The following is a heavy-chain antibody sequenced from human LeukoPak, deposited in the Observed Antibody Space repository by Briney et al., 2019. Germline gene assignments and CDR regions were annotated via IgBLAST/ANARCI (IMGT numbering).Heavy chain of an antibody. V-gene: IGHV3-33*01. CDR1: GITFSNHG. D-gene: IGHD3-10*01. Sequence: GGSLRLSCAASGITFSNHGMHWVRQAPGKGLEWVAVIWYDGSNKYYADSVKGRFTISRDNSKNTLYLQMNSLRAEDTAVYFCARDRGVSYFDYWGQGTQVTVSS. CDR3: ARDRGVSYFDY. CDR2: IWYDGSNK. J-gene: IGHJ4*02.